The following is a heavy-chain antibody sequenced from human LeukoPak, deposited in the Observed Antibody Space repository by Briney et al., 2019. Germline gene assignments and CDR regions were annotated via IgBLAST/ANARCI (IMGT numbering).Heavy chain of an antibody. Sequence: GGSLRLSCAASEFTFTDYYMSWIRQAPGKGLEWLSYSSFRGSTIYYVDSVKGRFTISRDNAKNSLYLQMNSLRAEDTAVYYCARGGGYGSGSHYYFDYWGQGTLVTVSS. D-gene: IGHD3-10*01. CDR3: ARGGGYGSGSHYYFDY. V-gene: IGHV3-11*01. J-gene: IGHJ4*02. CDR1: EFTFTDYY. CDR2: SSFRGSTI.